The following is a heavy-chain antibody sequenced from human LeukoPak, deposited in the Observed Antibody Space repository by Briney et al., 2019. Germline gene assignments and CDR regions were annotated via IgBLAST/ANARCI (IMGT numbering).Heavy chain of an antibody. V-gene: IGHV5-51*01. Sequence: GASLQISCKGSGYSFTSYWIGWVRQMPGKGLEWMGIIYPDDSDSRYSPSFQGQVTISADKSISTAYLQWSSLKASDTAMYYCARRDFSGGHYYFDYWGQGTLVTVSS. CDR2: IYPDDSDS. J-gene: IGHJ4*02. CDR3: ARRDFSGGHYYFDY. D-gene: IGHD2-8*02. CDR1: GYSFTSYW.